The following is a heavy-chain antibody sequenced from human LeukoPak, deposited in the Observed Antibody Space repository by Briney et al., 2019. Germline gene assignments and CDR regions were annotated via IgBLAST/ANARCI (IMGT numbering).Heavy chain of an antibody. CDR1: GFPFSTFP. CDR2: LSGDGSDT. V-gene: IGHV3-23*01. D-gene: IGHD2-21*02. J-gene: IGHJ4*02. Sequence: GGSLRLSCQASGFPFSTFPMSWVRQAPGKGLEWVSTLSGDGSDTYYADSVKGRFTISRDTSKNTLFLQMNSLRADDTAIYYCTRGGHGDYWGQGTMVTVSS. CDR3: TRGGHGDY.